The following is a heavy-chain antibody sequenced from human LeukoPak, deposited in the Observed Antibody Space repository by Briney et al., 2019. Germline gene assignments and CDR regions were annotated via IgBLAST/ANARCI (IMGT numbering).Heavy chain of an antibody. D-gene: IGHD3-3*01. Sequence: GASVKVSCKVSGYTLTELSMHWVRPAPGKGLEWMGGFDPEDGETIYAQKFQGRVTMTEDTSTDTAYMQLSSLRSEDTAVYYCATPTGLRFGPYYYYGMDVWGQGTRSPSP. V-gene: IGHV1-24*01. J-gene: IGHJ6*02. CDR1: GYTLTELS. CDR3: ATPTGLRFGPYYYYGMDV. CDR2: FDPEDGET.